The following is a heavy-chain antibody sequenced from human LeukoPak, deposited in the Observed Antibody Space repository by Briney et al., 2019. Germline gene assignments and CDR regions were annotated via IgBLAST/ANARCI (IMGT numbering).Heavy chain of an antibody. CDR1: GFTFSSYG. J-gene: IGHJ4*02. Sequence: GGSLRLSCAASGFTFSSYGIHWVRQAPGKGLEWVAVISYDGSNKYYADSVKGRFTISRDNSKNTLYLQMNSLRAEDTAVYYCARDIGETLFDYWGQGTLVTVSS. CDR3: ARDIGETLFDY. CDR2: ISYDGSNK. D-gene: IGHD3-10*01. V-gene: IGHV3-30*03.